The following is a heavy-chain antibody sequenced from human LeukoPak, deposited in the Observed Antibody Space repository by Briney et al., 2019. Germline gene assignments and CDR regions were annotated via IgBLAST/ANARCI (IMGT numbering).Heavy chain of an antibody. CDR3: ARSYDYVWGSYRELFDY. D-gene: IGHD3-16*02. CDR2: ISSSSSTI. V-gene: IGHV3-48*01. Sequence: HPGGSLRLSCAASGFTFSSYSMNWVRQAPGKGLEWVSYISSSSSTIYYADSVKGRFTISGDDAKNSLYLQMNSLRAEDTAVYYCARSYDYVWGSYRELFDYWGQGTLVTVSS. J-gene: IGHJ4*02. CDR1: GFTFSSYS.